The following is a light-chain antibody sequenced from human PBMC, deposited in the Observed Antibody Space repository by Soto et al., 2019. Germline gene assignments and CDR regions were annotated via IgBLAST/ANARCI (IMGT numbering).Light chain of an antibody. CDR3: QQYNRYPFT. CDR1: QSISSW. Sequence: DIQMTQSPSTLSASVGDRVTITCRASQSISSWLAWYQQKPGKAPKLLIYKASSLESGVPSRFSGSGSGTEFTPTIRSLQPDYFATYYCQQYNRYPFTFGPGTKVDIK. CDR2: KAS. J-gene: IGKJ3*01. V-gene: IGKV1-5*03.